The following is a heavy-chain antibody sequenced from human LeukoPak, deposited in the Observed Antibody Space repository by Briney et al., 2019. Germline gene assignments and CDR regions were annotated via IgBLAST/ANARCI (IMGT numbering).Heavy chain of an antibody. CDR2: IYSGGST. J-gene: IGHJ3*02. CDR1: GFTVSSNY. V-gene: IGHV3-53*01. CDR3: ARLRISYGSAFDI. D-gene: IGHD5-18*01. Sequence: PGGSLRLSCAASGFTVSSNYMSWVRQAPGKGLEWVSVIYSGGSTYYADSVKGRFTISRDNSKNTLYLQMNSLRAEDTAVYYCARLRISYGSAFDIWGQGTMVTVSS.